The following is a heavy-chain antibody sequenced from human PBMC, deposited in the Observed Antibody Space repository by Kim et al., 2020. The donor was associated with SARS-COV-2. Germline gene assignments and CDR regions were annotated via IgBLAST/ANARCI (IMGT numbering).Heavy chain of an antibody. CDR2: ISYDGSNK. CDR3: ARDLHYYDILTGYSPSTYYYYYYGMDV. CDR1: GFTFSSYA. D-gene: IGHD3-9*01. J-gene: IGHJ6*02. V-gene: IGHV3-30*04. Sequence: GGSLRLSCAASGFTFSSYAMHWVRQAPGKGLEWVAVISYDGSNKYYADSVKGRFTISRDNSKNTLYLQMYSLRAEDTAVYYCARDLHYYDILTGYSPSTYYYYYYGMDVWGQGTTVTVSS.